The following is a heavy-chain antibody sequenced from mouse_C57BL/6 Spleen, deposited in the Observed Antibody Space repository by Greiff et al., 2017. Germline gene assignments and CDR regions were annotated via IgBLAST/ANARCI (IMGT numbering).Heavy chain of an antibody. CDR3: AGRPDGSDGWVAY. Sequence: VQLQQSDAELVKPGASVKISCKASGYTFTDYTIHWMKQRPEQGLEWIGYIYPRDGSTKYNEKFKGKATLTADKSSSTAYMQLNSLTSEDSAVYFCAGRPDGSDGWVAYWGQGTLVTVSA. J-gene: IGHJ3*01. CDR2: IYPRDGST. CDR1: GYTFTDYT. D-gene: IGHD3-2*02. V-gene: IGHV1-78*01.